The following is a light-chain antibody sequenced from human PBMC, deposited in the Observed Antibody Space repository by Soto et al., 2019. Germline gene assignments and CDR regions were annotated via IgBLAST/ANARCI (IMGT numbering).Light chain of an antibody. V-gene: IGKV1-5*03. Sequence: DIQMTPSPSTLSASIGDRFTITCQASQNINNYLNWYQQKPGISPKLLIYKESNLETGVPSSFGGSGSATELTLTISSLQPDDFATYYCQKYSSYWTVGQGTKVEIK. CDR2: KES. CDR1: QNINNY. CDR3: QKYSSYWT. J-gene: IGKJ1*01.